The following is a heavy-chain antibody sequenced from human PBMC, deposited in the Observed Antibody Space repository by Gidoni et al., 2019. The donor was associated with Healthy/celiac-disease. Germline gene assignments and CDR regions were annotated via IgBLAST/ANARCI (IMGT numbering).Heavy chain of an antibody. V-gene: IGHV1-69*12. CDR2: IIPIFGTA. J-gene: IGHJ5*02. CDR1: GGTFRSYA. CDR3: ARDDCSGGSCYSGRFDP. D-gene: IGHD2-15*01. Sequence: QVQLVQSGAEVKKPWSSVKVSCKASGGTFRSYAISWVRQAPGQGLEWMGGIIPIFGTANYAQKLQGRVTINADESTSTAYMELSSLRSEDTAVYYCARDDCSGGSCYSGRFDPWGQGTLVTVSS.